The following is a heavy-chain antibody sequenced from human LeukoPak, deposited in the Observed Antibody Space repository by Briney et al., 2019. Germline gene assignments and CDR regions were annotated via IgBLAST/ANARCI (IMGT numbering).Heavy chain of an antibody. CDR1: GYTLTELS. D-gene: IGHD2-2*01. V-gene: IGHV1-24*01. J-gene: IGHJ4*02. CDR3: ARVYCSSTSCPFDY. CDR2: FDPEDGET. Sequence: ASVKVSCKVSGYTLTELSMHWVRQAPAKGLEWMGGFDPEDGETIYAQKFQGRVTMTEDTSTDTAYMELSGLRSEDTAVYYCARVYCSSTSCPFDYWGQGTLVTVSS.